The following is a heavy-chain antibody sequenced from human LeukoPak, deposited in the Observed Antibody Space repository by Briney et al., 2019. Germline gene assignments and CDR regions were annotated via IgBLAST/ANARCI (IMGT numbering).Heavy chain of an antibody. CDR1: GLTFSSHW. CDR2: ISSSSSYI. D-gene: IGHD5-24*01. V-gene: IGHV3-21*01. CDR3: ASAEENYYYYYGMDV. Sequence: GGSLRLSCAASGLTFSSHWMHWVRQAPGKGLEWVSSISSSSSYIYYANSVKGRFTISRDNAKNSLYLQMNSLRAEDTAVYYCASAEENYYYYYGMDVWGQGTTVTVSS. J-gene: IGHJ6*02.